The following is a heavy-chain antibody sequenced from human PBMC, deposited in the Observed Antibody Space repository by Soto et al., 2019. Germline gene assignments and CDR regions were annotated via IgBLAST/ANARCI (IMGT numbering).Heavy chain of an antibody. Sequence: QVQLVQSGADVKKPGASVKVSCKTSGYTFTGYYLHWVRQAPGQGLEWMGWINPNTGGTKYAQNFQGWVTMTRDTSIRTAYMELRRLKSADTAVYYCARDNKAHGYATTFDYWGQGALVTVSS. CDR1: GYTFTGYY. CDR2: INPNTGGT. J-gene: IGHJ4*02. V-gene: IGHV1-2*04. D-gene: IGHD3-16*01. CDR3: ARDNKAHGYATTFDY.